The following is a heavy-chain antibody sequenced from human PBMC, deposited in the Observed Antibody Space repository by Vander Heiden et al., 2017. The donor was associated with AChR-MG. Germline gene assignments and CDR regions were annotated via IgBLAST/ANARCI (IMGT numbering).Heavy chain of an antibody. V-gene: IGHV3-15*01. CDR1: GFTFNTAW. CDR3: TTVTGWRGPGS. D-gene: IGHD3-9*01. J-gene: IGHJ5*02. Sequence: EVQLVESGGGLAKPGGSLRPSCAASGFTFNTAWMTWVRQTPGKGVEEVGRIKSKADGETTDYAAPVKGRCTISRDDSKGTVYLQMNSRQTGDTALYYCTTVTGWRGPGSWGQGTRGTVSS. CDR2: IKSKADGETT.